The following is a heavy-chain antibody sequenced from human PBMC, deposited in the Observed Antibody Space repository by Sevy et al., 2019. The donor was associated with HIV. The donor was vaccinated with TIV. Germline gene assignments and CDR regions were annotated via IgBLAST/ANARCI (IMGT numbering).Heavy chain of an antibody. Sequence: SETLSLTCTVSGGSISSSDSYWSWIRQPPGRGLEWIGYIHYSGGTYYNPFLKSRVAMSVDTSENQFSLKLSLLTDADTAVYYCASKRGYNHGPFEYWGQGTLVTVSS. D-gene: IGHD5-12*01. CDR3: ASKRGYNHGPFEY. CDR2: IHYSGGT. V-gene: IGHV4-30-4*01. CDR1: GGSISSSDSY. J-gene: IGHJ4*02.